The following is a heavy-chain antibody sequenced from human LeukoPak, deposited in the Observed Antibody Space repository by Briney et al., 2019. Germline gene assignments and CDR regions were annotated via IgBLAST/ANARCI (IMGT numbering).Heavy chain of an antibody. CDR1: GDSISSYY. J-gene: IGHJ6*03. CDR2: IDYSAKT. Sequence: SETLSLTCTVSGDSISSYYWSWLRQPPGKGLEWIGYIDYSAKTNYNPPLKSRVTISVETSKNQFSLKLSSVTAADTAVYYCARGYYYMDVWGKGTTVTVSS. V-gene: IGHV4-59*01. CDR3: ARGYYYMDV.